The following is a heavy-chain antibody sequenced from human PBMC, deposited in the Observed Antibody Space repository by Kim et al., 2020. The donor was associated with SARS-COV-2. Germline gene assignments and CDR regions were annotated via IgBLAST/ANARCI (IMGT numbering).Heavy chain of an antibody. V-gene: IGHV4-39*02. J-gene: IGHJ2*01. D-gene: IGHD3-16*01. CDR2: IYYSGST. CDR1: GGSISSGSYY. CDR3: ARDDCGWGCHLLAF. Sequence: SETLSLTCTVSGGSISSGSYYWGWIRQPPGKGLEWIACIYYSGSTYYNPSLKSRVTISVDTSKNQFSLKLSSVTAADTAVYYCARDDCGWGCHLLAFGGR.